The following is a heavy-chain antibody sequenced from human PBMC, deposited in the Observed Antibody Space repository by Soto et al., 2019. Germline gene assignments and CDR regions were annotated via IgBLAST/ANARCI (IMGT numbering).Heavy chain of an antibody. CDR1: GFTFSSYG. V-gene: IGHV3-30*18. J-gene: IGHJ6*03. D-gene: IGHD3-10*01. Sequence: VQLVESGGGVVQPGRSLRLSCAASGFTFSSYGMHWVRQAPGKGLEWVAVISYDGSNKYYADSVKGRFTISRDNSKNTLYLQMNSLRAEDTAVYYCAKDFGELPLYYYYYYMDVWGKGTTVTVSS. CDR3: AKDFGELPLYYYYYYMDV. CDR2: ISYDGSNK.